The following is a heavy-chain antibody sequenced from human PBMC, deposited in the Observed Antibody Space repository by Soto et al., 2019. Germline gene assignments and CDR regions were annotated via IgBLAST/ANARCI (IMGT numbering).Heavy chain of an antibody. V-gene: IGHV4-59*08. Sequence: SETLSLTCNVSGVLISSYYWSWIRQPPGKGLEWIGYIYYSGNTNYNSSLESRVTISVDTSKNQFSLKLSSVTAADTAVYYCATQEVGGSYVYTFDPWGQGTLVTVSS. CDR2: IYYSGNT. J-gene: IGHJ5*02. CDR3: ATQEVGGSYVYTFDP. D-gene: IGHD1-26*01. CDR1: GVLISSYY.